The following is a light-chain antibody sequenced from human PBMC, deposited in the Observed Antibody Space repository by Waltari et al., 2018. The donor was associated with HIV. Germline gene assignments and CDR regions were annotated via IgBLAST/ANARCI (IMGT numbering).Light chain of an antibody. CDR1: GPSICAGRA. CDR2: SHN. V-gene: IGLV1-40*01. CDR3: ATCDGSLSGSV. J-gene: IGLJ3*02. Sequence: APTRRPPSPGPAAPRVTAACTGIGPSICAGRAPHWYQQFPGTAPKFLISSHNQRPSGVPDRFTGSKSGSSASLVITGLQAEDEADYYCATCDGSLSGSVFGGGTKLTVL.